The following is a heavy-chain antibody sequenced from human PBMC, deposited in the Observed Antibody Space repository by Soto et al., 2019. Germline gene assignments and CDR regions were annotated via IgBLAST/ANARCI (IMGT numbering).Heavy chain of an antibody. CDR3: AKSAFYDGSGNYYQN. J-gene: IGHJ4*02. D-gene: IGHD3-10*01. CDR1: GFTFSSYA. Sequence: GGSLRLSCAASGFTFSSYAMSWVRQAPGKGLECVSTISDTYYADSVKGRFTISRDNSKNTLYLQMHSLRAEDTAVYYCAKSAFYDGSGNYYQNWGQGTLVTVSS. V-gene: IGHV3-23*01. CDR2: ISDT.